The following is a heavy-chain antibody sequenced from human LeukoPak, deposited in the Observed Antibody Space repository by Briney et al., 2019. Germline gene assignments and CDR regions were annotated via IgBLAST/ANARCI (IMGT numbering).Heavy chain of an antibody. J-gene: IGHJ5*02. V-gene: IGHV4-59*01. CDR2: ISYSGST. CDR1: GGSISSYY. Sequence: SETLSLTCTVSGGSISSYYWSWIRQPPGTGLEWIGYISYSGSTNFNPSLNSRVTISVDTSKNQFSLKLSSVTAADTAVYYCAREGPAGTNLNWFDLWGQGTLVTVSS. CDR3: AREGPAGTNLNWFDL. D-gene: IGHD1-1*01.